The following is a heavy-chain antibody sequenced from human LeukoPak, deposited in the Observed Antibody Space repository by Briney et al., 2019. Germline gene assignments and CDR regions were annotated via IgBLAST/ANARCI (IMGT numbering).Heavy chain of an antibody. Sequence: TSETLSLTCTVSGGSISSSSYCWGWIRQPPGKGLEWIGSIYYSGSTYYNPSLKSRVTISVDTSKNQFSLKLSSVTAADTAVYYCARHSSGWYYFDYWGQGTLVTVSS. D-gene: IGHD6-19*01. CDR2: IYYSGST. V-gene: IGHV4-39*01. CDR3: ARHSSGWYYFDY. J-gene: IGHJ4*02. CDR1: GGSISSSSYC.